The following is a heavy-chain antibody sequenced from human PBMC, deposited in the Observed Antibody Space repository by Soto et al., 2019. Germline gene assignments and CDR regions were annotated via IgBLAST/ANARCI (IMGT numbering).Heavy chain of an antibody. Sequence: ASVKVSCKASGGTFSNYAMSWVRRAPGQGLEWMGGFIPVFGTTNYAQKFQGRVTIIADASTNTAYMELNSLRSEDTAIYYCARSIGSSSFYFDFWGQGTLVTVSS. CDR1: GGTFSNYA. D-gene: IGHD6-6*01. V-gene: IGHV1-69*13. CDR2: FIPVFGTT. CDR3: ARSIGSSSFYFDF. J-gene: IGHJ4*02.